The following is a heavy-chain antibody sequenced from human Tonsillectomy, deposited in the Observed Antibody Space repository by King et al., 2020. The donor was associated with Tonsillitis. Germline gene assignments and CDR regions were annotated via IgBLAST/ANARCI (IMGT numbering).Heavy chain of an antibody. J-gene: IGHJ6*02. Sequence: QLVQSGAEVKKPGSSVKVSCKASGGTFSSFGISWVRQAPGQGLEWMGGIIPIFDTTNYAQKFQGRDTITADESTRTAYMELSSLRPEDTAVYYCARDRFFGPARNGYGMDVWGQGTTVTVSS. CDR3: ARDRFFGPARNGYGMDV. V-gene: IGHV1-69*12. CDR1: GGTFSSFG. CDR2: IIPIFDTT. D-gene: IGHD2-8*01.